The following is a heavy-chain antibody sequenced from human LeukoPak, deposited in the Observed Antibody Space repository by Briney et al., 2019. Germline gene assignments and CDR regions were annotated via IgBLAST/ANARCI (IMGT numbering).Heavy chain of an antibody. CDR3: AKGLFSLSRIAVAGSDY. CDR2: IRYDGSNK. CDR1: GFTFSSYG. V-gene: IGHV3-30*02. J-gene: IGHJ4*02. D-gene: IGHD6-19*01. Sequence: GGSLRLSCAASGFTFSSYGMHWVRQAPGKGLEWVAFIRYDGSNKYYADSVKGRFTISRDNSKDTLYLQMNSLRAEDTAVYYCAKGLFSLSRIAVAGSDYWGQGTLDTVSS.